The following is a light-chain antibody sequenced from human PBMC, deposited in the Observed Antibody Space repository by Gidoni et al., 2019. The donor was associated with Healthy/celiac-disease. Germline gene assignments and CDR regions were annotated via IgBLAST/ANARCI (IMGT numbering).Light chain of an antibody. CDR1: QSVNSN. CDR2: GAS. J-gene: IGKJ1*01. CDR3: QQYNNWPRT. Sequence: IVMPQSPATLSVSPGERATLSCRASQSVNSNLPWYQQKPGQAPRLLIYGASTRDTGIPARFSGSGSGTDFTLTISSLQSEDFAVYYCQQYNNWPRTFGQGTKVEIK. V-gene: IGKV3-15*01.